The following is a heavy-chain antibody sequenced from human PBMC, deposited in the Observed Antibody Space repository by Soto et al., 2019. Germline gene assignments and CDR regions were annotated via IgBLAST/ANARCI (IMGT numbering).Heavy chain of an antibody. CDR1: GYRFTGYG. CDR3: VYYCAKSNYGGDDYFQYGLDV. V-gene: IGHV1-2*02. J-gene: IGHJ6*02. Sequence: QVQLVQSGAEVKNPGASLKVSCKASGYRFTGYGLHWVRQAPGQGLQWMGWINPKSGATDYAQKFQGRVPMTSEMPTNTAYLALSGLRSDDTADDTAVYYCAKSNYGGDDYFQYGLDVWGQRTTVTVSS. CDR2: INPKSGAT. D-gene: IGHD2-21*02.